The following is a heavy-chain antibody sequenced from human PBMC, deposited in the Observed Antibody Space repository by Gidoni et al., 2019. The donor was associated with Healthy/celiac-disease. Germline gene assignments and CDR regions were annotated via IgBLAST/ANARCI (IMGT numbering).Heavy chain of an antibody. V-gene: IGHV4-59*01. Sequence: QVQLQESGPGLVKPSETLSLTCTVSGGSISSYYWSWIRQPPGKGLAWLGYIYYSGSTNYNPSPKSRVTISVDTSKNQFSLKLSSVTAADTAVYYCARGWGGFDYWGQGTLVTVSS. J-gene: IGHJ4*02. D-gene: IGHD3-16*01. CDR1: GGSISSYY. CDR3: ARGWGGFDY. CDR2: IYYSGST.